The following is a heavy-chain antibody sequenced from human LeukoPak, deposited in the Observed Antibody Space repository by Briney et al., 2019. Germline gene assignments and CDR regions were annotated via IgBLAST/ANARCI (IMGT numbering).Heavy chain of an antibody. CDR2: IIPIFGTA. J-gene: IGHJ3*02. D-gene: IGHD2-2*01. CDR3: ARVVVLLVDAFDI. CDR1: GGTFSSYA. V-gene: IGHV1-69*01. Sequence: SVKVSCKASGGTFSSYAISWVRQAPGQGLEWMGGIIPIFGTANYAQKFQGRVTITADESTSTAYMELSSLRSEDTAVYYCARVVVLLVDAFDIWGQGTMVTVSS.